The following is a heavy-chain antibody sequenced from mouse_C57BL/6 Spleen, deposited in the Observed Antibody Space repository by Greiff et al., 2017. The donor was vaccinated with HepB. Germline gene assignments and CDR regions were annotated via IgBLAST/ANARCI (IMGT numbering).Heavy chain of an antibody. Sequence: VQLQQPGAELVMPGASVKLSCKASGYTFTSYWMHWVKQRPGQGLEWIGEIDPSDSYTNYNQKFKGKSTLTVDKSSSTAYMQLSSLTSEDSAVYYCARSANSPYFDYWGQGTTLTVSS. V-gene: IGHV1-69*01. CDR1: GYTFTSYW. CDR2: IDPSDSYT. D-gene: IGHD4-1*01. CDR3: ARSANSPYFDY. J-gene: IGHJ2*01.